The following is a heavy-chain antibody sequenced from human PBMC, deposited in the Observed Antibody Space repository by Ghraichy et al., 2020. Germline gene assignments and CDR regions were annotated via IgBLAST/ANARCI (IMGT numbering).Heavy chain of an antibody. CDR1: GFTFSSYA. D-gene: IGHD1-7*01. CDR3: ASGGDWNYPRYYYYAMDV. V-gene: IGHV3-30-3*01. J-gene: IGHJ6*02. Sequence: AGSLRLSCAASGFTFSSYAMHWVRQAPGKGLEWVAVISYDGSNEYYADSVKGRFTISRDNSKNTLYLQMNSLRAEDTAVYYCASGGDWNYPRYYYYAMDVWGQGTTVTVSS. CDR2: ISYDGSNE.